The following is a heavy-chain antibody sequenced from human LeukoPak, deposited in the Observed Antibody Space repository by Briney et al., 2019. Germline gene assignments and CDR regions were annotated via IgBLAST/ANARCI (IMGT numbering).Heavy chain of an antibody. CDR2: INIGGTNT. CDR1: GFTFNDYY. J-gene: IGHJ5*02. CDR3: ATDGAGFDT. Sequence: GGSLRLSCAASGFTFNDYYMSWIRQAPGKGLEWLSYINIGGTNTHYADSVKGRFTISRDNAKKSLYLEMNNLSAEDTAVYYCATDGAGFDTWGQGVLVTVSS. V-gene: IGHV3-11*01.